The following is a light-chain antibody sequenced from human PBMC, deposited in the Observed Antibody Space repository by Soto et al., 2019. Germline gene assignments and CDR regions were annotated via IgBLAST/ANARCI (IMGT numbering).Light chain of an antibody. Sequence: QSALTQPASVSGSPGQSITISCTGTSSDIGTYNYVSWYQQHPGKAPKLMLYEVSNRPSGVSNRFFGSKSGNTASLTISGLQAEDEDEYFCNSYTSSSALYVFGTGTKLTVL. CDR3: NSYTSSSALYV. CDR1: SSDIGTYNY. J-gene: IGLJ1*01. V-gene: IGLV2-14*01. CDR2: EVS.